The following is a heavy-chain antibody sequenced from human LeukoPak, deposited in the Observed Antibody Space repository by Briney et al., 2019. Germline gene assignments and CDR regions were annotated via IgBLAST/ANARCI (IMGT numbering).Heavy chain of an antibody. Sequence: GGSLRLSCVVSGFTSGFTFSSRWMHWVRQAPGKGLVWVSLVKNDGSTNYADSVKGRFSVSRDNAENTMYLQMNNLRVEDTALYFCHPLGYTSNWGQGTLVTVSS. CDR2: VKNDGST. J-gene: IGHJ4*02. D-gene: IGHD6-13*01. V-gene: IGHV3-74*01. CDR1: GFTFSSRW. CDR3: HPLGYTSN.